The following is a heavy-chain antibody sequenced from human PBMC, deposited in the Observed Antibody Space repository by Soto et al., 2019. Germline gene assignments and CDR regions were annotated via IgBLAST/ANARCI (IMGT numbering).Heavy chain of an antibody. V-gene: IGHV3-7*01. J-gene: IGHJ4*02. CDR2: IKQDGAEK. D-gene: IGHD6-6*01. CDR3: ARVHSSSSGRAIDY. Sequence: GGYLRLSCAASGFTFSNYWMTWVRQAPGEGLEWVANIKQDGAEKSYVDSVKGRFTISRDNAKNSLYLQMNSLRAEDTAVYYCARVHSSSSGRAIDYWGQGTLVTVSS. CDR1: GFTFSNYW.